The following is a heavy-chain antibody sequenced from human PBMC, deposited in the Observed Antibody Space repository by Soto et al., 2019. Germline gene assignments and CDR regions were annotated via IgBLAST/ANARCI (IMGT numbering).Heavy chain of an antibody. V-gene: IGHV4-30-4*01. CDR1: GGSISSGDYY. Sequence: QVQLQESGPGLVKPSQTLSLTCTVSGGSISSGDYYWSWIRQPPGKGLEWIGYIYYSGSTYYNPSLKSRVTISVDTSKNQFYLKLSSVTAADTAVYYCARVGVMATIPFDYWGQGTLVTVSS. D-gene: IGHD2-21*01. J-gene: IGHJ4*02. CDR2: IYYSGST. CDR3: ARVGVMATIPFDY.